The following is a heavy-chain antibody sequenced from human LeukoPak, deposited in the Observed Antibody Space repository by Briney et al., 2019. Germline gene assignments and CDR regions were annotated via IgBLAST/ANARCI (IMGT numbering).Heavy chain of an antibody. CDR1: GLTFRNTA. CDR3: AIGGGISTPGH. J-gene: IGHJ4*02. D-gene: IGHD6-13*01. CDR2: ISGSGGST. Sequence: GGSLRLSCAASGLTFRNTAMSWVRQAPGKGLEWVSSISGSGGSTYYADFVRGRFSISRDNSKNTLSLQTNSLTAEDTAIYYCAIGGGISTPGHWGQGTLVTVSS. V-gene: IGHV3-23*01.